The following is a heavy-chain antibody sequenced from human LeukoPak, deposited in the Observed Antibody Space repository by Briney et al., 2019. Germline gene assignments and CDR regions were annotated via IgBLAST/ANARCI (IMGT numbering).Heavy chain of an antibody. CDR2: IHGSGST. Sequence: PSETLSLTCTVSGDSLSRHYLSWMRPPPGKGLEWIGYIHGSGSTHYDLSLMSGVTISEDNSKNQFPLMLISVTAADTAVYYCARNVGWYTYDTWGQGTLVTVSS. CDR1: GDSLSRHY. V-gene: IGHV4-4*08. D-gene: IGHD6-19*01. CDR3: ARNVGWYTYDT. J-gene: IGHJ5*02.